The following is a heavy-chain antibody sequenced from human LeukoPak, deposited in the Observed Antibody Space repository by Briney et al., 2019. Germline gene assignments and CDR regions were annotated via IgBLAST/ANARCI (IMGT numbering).Heavy chain of an antibody. D-gene: IGHD3-22*01. V-gene: IGHV3-33*03. Sequence: GGSLRLSCVASGFTFSRYGMHWVGQAPGKGLEWVAIIWYDGSNKYYADSVKGRFTISRDTSKNTLYLQMDSLRAEATAVYYCASGDTTGYSGDAFNIWGQGTMVTVSS. CDR3: ASGDTTGYSGDAFNI. J-gene: IGHJ3*02. CDR1: GFTFSRYG. CDR2: IWYDGSNK.